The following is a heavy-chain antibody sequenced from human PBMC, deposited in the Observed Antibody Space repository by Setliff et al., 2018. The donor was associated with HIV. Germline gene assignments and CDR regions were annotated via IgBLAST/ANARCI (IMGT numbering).Heavy chain of an antibody. J-gene: IGHJ4*02. CDR1: GFTLSSYS. V-gene: IGHV3-21*01. CDR3: ARERGIAAASFDY. CDR2: ISPSGTYV. D-gene: IGHD6-13*01. Sequence: GGSLRLSCAASGFTLSSYSMNWVRQAPGKGLEWVSFISPSGTYVHYADSLKCRFTISRDNPKNTLYLQMYGLRAEDTAVYYCARERGIAAASFDYWGQGTLVTVSS.